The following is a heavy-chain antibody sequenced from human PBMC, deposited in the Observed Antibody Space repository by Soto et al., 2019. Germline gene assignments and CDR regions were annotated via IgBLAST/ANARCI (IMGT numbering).Heavy chain of an antibody. J-gene: IGHJ6*02. D-gene: IGHD2-2*01. CDR3: AKDLGYCSSTSFQTYYYYGMDG. CDR1: GFTFSSYG. V-gene: IGHV3-30*18. Sequence: VQLVESGGGVVQPGRSLRLSCAASGFTFSSYGMHWVRQAPGKGLEWVAVISYDGSNKYYADSVKGRFTISRDNSKNTLYLQMNSLRAEDTAVYYCAKDLGYCSSTSFQTYYYYGMDGWGQGTTVTVSS. CDR2: ISYDGSNK.